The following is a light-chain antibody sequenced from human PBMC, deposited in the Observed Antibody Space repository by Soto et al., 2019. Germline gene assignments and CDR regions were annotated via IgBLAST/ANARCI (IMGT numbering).Light chain of an antibody. V-gene: IGLV1-47*02. CDR3: AAWDDSLSGVV. Sequence: QSVLTQPPSASGTPGQRVTISCSGSSSNIGRTSVYWYQHLPGTAPKLLIYTNSQRPSGVPDRFSGSKSGTSAPLAISGLRAEDEADYYCAAWDDSLSGVVFGGGTKLTVL. CDR1: SSNIGRTS. J-gene: IGLJ2*01. CDR2: TNS.